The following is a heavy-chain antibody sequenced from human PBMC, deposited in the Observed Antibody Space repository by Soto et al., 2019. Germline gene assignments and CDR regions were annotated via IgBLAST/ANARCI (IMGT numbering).Heavy chain of an antibody. CDR3: VRVNEWVDYDSCGDHYF. D-gene: IGHD3-22*01. Sequence: ASVNGYCTASGYRFSSYGICWVRQAPGQGLQWMGWISTYSGNTNFAQDFRDRLTMTTDTSTNTAYMELRSLRSDDMAVYYCVRVNEWVDYDSCGDHYFWG. CDR1: GYRFSSYG. V-gene: IGHV1-18*03. CDR2: ISTYSGNT. J-gene: IGHJ6*01.